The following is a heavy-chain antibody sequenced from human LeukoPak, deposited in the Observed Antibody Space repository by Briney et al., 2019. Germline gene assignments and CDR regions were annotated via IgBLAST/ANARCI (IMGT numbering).Heavy chain of an antibody. V-gene: IGHV4-59*01. J-gene: IGHJ4*02. CDR2: IYYTGST. CDR3: ARVGGWEPKLHGVTFDY. Sequence: SETLSLTRTVPGGSISSYYWSWIRQPPGKGLEWIGHIYYTGSTNYNPSLKSRVTMSADTSKNQFSLRLSSVTAADTAVYFCARVGGWEPKLHGVTFDYLGQGTLVTVSS. CDR1: GGSISSYY. D-gene: IGHD1-26*01.